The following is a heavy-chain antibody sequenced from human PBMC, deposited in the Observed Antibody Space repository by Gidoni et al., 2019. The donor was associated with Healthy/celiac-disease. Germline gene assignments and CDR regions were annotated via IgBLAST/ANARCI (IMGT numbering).Heavy chain of an antibody. CDR3: ARDSRWLGKSFDY. CDR1: GFTFSSYS. Sequence: EVQLVESGGGLVKPGGSLRLSCAASGFTFSSYSMNWVRQAPGKGLEGVSSIRSSGSYIDYADSVKGRVTISRDNAKNSLYLQMNSLRAEDTTVYYCARDSRWLGKSFDYWGQGTLVTVSS. CDR2: IRSSGSYI. V-gene: IGHV3-21*01. J-gene: IGHJ4*02. D-gene: IGHD6-19*01.